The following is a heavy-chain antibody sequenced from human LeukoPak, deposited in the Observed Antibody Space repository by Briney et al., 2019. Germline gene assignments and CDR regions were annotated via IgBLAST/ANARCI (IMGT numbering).Heavy chain of an antibody. Sequence: VASVKVSCKASGYTFTSYAMHWVRQAPGQRLEWMGWINAGNGNTKYSQEFQGRVTITRDTSASTAYMELSSLRSEDMAVYYCAREGGDISGYYYMDVWGKGTTVTVSS. CDR3: AREGGDISGYYYMDV. J-gene: IGHJ6*03. V-gene: IGHV1-3*03. CDR2: INAGNGNT. CDR1: GYTFTSYA. D-gene: IGHD5-12*01.